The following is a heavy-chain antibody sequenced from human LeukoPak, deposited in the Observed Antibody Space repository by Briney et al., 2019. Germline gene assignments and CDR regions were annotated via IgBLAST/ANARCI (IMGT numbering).Heavy chain of an antibody. D-gene: IGHD4-11*01. V-gene: IGHV3-53*01. CDR2: IYSGGST. CDR3: ARDSGLTTEDY. Sequence: GGSLRLSCAASGFTVSSNYMSWVRQAPGKGLEWVSVIYSGGSTYYADSVKGRFTISRDNSKSTLYLQMNSLRAEDTAVYYCARDSGLTTEDYWGQGTLVTVSS. CDR1: GFTVSSNY. J-gene: IGHJ4*02.